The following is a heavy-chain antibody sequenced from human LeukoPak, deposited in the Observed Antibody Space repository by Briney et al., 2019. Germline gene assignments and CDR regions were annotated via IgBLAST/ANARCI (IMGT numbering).Heavy chain of an antibody. CDR3: AKASAMIVVVSKHFDY. J-gene: IGHJ4*02. D-gene: IGHD3-22*01. V-gene: IGHV3-30*18. Sequence: GGSLKLSCAASGFTFSNYVMQWVRQAPGKGLEWVALIAHDGSNKYYADSVKGRFTISRENSKSTVYLQMNSLRAEDTAVYYCAKASAMIVVVSKHFDYWGQGTLVTVSS. CDR1: GFTFSNYV. CDR2: IAHDGSNK.